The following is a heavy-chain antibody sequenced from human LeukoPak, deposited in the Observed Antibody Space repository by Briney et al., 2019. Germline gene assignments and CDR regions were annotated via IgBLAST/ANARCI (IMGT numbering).Heavy chain of an antibody. J-gene: IGHJ4*02. D-gene: IGHD5-18*01. CDR2: ISAYNGNT. CDR3: ARVAGYSYGYYFDY. Sequence: ASVKVPCKASGYTFTSYGISWVRQAPGQGLEWMGWISAYNGNTNYAQKLQGRVTMTTDASTSTAYMELRSLRSDDTAVYYCARVAGYSYGYYFDYWGQGTLVTVSS. CDR1: GYTFTSYG. V-gene: IGHV1-18*01.